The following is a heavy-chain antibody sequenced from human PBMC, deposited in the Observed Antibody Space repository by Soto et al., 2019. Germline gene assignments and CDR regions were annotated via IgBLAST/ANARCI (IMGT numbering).Heavy chain of an antibody. CDR3: ARTQKGVLRFLEWSGIL. D-gene: IGHD3-3*01. CDR2: IYYSGST. CDR1: GGSISSGGYY. J-gene: IGHJ4*02. Sequence: SETLSLTCTVSGGSISSGGYYWSWIRQHPGKGLEWIGYIYYSGSTYYNPSLKSRVTISVDTSKNQFSLKLSSVTAADTAVYYCARTQKGVLRFLEWSGILWGQGTRVTVSS. V-gene: IGHV4-31*03.